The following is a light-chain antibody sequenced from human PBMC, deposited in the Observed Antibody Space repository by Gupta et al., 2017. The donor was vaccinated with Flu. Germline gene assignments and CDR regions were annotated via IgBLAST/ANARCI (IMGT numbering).Light chain of an antibody. CDR1: AFTSKY. Sequence: YVLTQSPPVSLSPAQTARVTCSGDAFTSKYSYWYQLKPGQAPILVIYKDNERPSGIPGRFSGSSSGTTATLTISGVQAEDEADYYCQSTDSRGTYVFGRGTKVTVL. J-gene: IGLJ1*01. V-gene: IGLV3-25*02. CDR2: KDN. CDR3: QSTDSRGTYV.